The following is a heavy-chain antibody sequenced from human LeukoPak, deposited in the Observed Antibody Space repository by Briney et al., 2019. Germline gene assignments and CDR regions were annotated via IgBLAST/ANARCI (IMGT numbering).Heavy chain of an antibody. CDR1: GYSVNYDY. Sequence: PSETLSLTCTVSGYSVNYDYWSWIRQPPGKGLQWIGYIYDSGTIYNPSLKNRVTISLDTSRNQFSLKVSSVSAADTAVYYSARVDPDGYSDYWGQGILVTVS. CDR3: ARVDPDGYSDY. V-gene: IGHV4-59*02. J-gene: IGHJ4*02. D-gene: IGHD5-18*01. CDR2: IYDSGT.